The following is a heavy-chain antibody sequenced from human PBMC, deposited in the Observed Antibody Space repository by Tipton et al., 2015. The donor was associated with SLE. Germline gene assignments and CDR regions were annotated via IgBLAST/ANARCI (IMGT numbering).Heavy chain of an antibody. CDR2: IIPILDTA. Sequence: QLVQSGPEVKKPGSSVKVSCKSSGGSFSTEAISWVRQAPGQGLEWMGGIIPILDTADYAQNFQGRVTITADESTNTAYMEMSSLRSEDTAVYYCARDESGYSYGYDYWGLGSLVTVSS. D-gene: IGHD5-18*01. J-gene: IGHJ4*02. CDR3: ARDESGYSYGYDY. CDR1: GGSFSTEA. V-gene: IGHV1-69*01.